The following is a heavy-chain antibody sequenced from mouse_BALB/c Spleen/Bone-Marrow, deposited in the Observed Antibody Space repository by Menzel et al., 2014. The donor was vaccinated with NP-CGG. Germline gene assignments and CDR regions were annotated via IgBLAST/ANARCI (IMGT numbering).Heavy chain of an antibody. V-gene: IGHV5-6-4*01. CDR1: GFAFSSYT. J-gene: IGHJ4*01. Sequence: EVKLVESGGGLVKPGGSLKLSCAASGFAFSSYTMSWVRQTPEKRLEWVATISSGGSYTYCPDSVKGRFTISRDNAKNTLYLQMSSLKSEDTAMYYCTRDAMDYWGRGTSVTVSS. CDR2: ISSGGSYT. CDR3: TRDAMDY.